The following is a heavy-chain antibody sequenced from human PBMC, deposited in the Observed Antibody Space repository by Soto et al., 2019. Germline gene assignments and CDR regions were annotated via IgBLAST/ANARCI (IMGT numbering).Heavy chain of an antibody. CDR3: AKVFGVATKHYYYYGMDV. D-gene: IGHD5-12*01. J-gene: IGHJ6*02. CDR1: GFTFSSYG. Sequence: QVQLVESGGGVVQPGRSLRLSCAASGFTFSSYGMHWVRQAPGKGLEWVAVISYDGSNKYYADSVKRRFTISRDNSKNTLYLQMNSLRAEDTAVYYCAKVFGVATKHYYYYGMDVWGQGNTVTVSS. V-gene: IGHV3-30*18. CDR2: ISYDGSNK.